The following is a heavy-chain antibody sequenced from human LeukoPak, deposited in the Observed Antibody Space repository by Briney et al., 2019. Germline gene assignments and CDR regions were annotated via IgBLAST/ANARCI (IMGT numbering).Heavy chain of an antibody. D-gene: IGHD3-10*01. Sequence: PSETLSLTGAVSGGPFIGYYWSWIRQPPGKGLEWIGEINHSGSTNYNPSLKSRVTISVDMSKNQFSLKLRSVSGADTAVYYCARGLWFGERYIQHWGQGTLVTVSS. CDR3: ARGLWFGERYIQH. V-gene: IGHV4-34*01. J-gene: IGHJ1*01. CDR1: GGPFIGYY. CDR2: INHSGST.